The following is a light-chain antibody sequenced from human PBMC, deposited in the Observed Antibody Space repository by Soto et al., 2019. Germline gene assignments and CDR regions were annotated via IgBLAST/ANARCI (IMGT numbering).Light chain of an antibody. Sequence: ALTQPASVSGSPGQSITISCTGTYXDVGAFNFVTWYQQHPGKAPKLIICNVSERPSGVSNRFSGSKSGNTASLTIAGLQAEDEADYYCNSYTTSRTYVFGTGTKVTVL. V-gene: IGLV2-14*01. CDR1: YXDVGAFNF. J-gene: IGLJ1*01. CDR2: NVS. CDR3: NSYTTSRTYV.